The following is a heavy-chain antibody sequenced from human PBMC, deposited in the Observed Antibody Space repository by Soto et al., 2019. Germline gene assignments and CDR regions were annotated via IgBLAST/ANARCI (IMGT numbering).Heavy chain of an antibody. Sequence: EVQLVESGGGLVQPGGSLRLSCAASGFTLSDHYMDWVRQAPGKGLEWIGRSRNKASKYTTEYAASVRGRFTISRDESDNSLYLQMNSLNTEDTAVYYCARPHDDGWSGAYFDSGGQGNRVTVSS. D-gene: IGHD4-17*01. J-gene: IGHJ4*02. CDR3: ARPHDDGWSGAYFDS. V-gene: IGHV3-72*01. CDR2: SRNKASKYTT. CDR1: GFTLSDHY.